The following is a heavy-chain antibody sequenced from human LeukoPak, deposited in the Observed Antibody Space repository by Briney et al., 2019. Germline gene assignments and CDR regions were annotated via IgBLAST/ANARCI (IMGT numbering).Heavy chain of an antibody. Sequence: SETLSLTCTVSGGSISSSSYYWGWIRQPPGKGLEWIGSIYYSGSTYYNPSLKSRVTISVDTSKNQFSLKLSSVTAADTAVYYCARETVRSYYYYGMDVWGQGTTVTVSS. V-gene: IGHV4-39*07. CDR2: IYYSGST. CDR3: ARETVRSYYYYGMDV. D-gene: IGHD4-17*01. J-gene: IGHJ6*02. CDR1: GGSISSSSYY.